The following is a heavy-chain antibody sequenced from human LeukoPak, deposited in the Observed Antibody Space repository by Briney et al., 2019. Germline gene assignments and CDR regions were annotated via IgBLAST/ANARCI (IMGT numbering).Heavy chain of an antibody. CDR3: AKRRYCDDINCRDFDC. CDR2: VSADGDST. CDR1: GFTFSSYA. Sequence: GGSLRLSCAASGFTFSSYAMSWVRQAPGQGLEWVSAVSADGDSTYYADSVKGRFSISRDNSKSTLYLQMNSLRAGDTAVYYCAKRRYCDDINCRDFDCWGQGTLVTVSS. V-gene: IGHV3-23*01. D-gene: IGHD2-15*01. J-gene: IGHJ4*02.